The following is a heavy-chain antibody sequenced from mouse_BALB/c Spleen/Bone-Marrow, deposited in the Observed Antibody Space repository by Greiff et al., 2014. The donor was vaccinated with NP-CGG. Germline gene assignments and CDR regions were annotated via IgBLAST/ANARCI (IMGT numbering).Heavy chain of an antibody. J-gene: IGHJ4*01. CDR1: GFTFSRSG. V-gene: IGHV5-17*02. CDR2: ISSGSSTI. Sequence: VQLQQSGGGLVQPGGSRKLSCAASGFTFSRSGMHWVRQAPEKGLEWVAYISSGSSTIYYADTMKGRFTISRDNPKNTLFLQMTSLRSEDTAMYYCARARSTMITTGAMDYWGQGTSVTVFS. CDR3: ARARSTMITTGAMDY. D-gene: IGHD2-4*01.